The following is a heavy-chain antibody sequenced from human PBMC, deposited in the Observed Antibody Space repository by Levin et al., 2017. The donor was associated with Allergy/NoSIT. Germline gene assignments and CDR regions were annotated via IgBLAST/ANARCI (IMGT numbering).Heavy chain of an antibody. J-gene: IGHJ2*01. CDR3: ARRGSSPPGWYFDL. Sequence: KPSETLSLTCSVSGGSISSYYWSWIRQPPGKGLEWIGYIYYSGSTTYNPSLKSRVTISVDTSKNQLSLKLSSVTAADTAVYYCARRGSSPPGWYFDLWGRGTLVTVSS. D-gene: IGHD6-13*01. CDR1: GGSISSYY. V-gene: IGHV4-59*01. CDR2: IYYSGST.